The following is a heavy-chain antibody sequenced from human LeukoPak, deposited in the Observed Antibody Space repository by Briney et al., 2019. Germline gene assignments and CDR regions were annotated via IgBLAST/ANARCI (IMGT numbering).Heavy chain of an antibody. CDR3: AKGTYGDYALTGY. CDR1: GFTFSSYA. D-gene: IGHD4-17*01. V-gene: IGHV3-23*01. Sequence: GGSLRLSCAASGFTFSSYAMSWVRQAPGKGLEWVSAISGSGGSTYYADSVKGRFTISRDNSKSTLYLQMNSLRAEDTAVYYCAKGTYGDYALTGYWGQGTLVTVSS. CDR2: ISGSGGST. J-gene: IGHJ4*02.